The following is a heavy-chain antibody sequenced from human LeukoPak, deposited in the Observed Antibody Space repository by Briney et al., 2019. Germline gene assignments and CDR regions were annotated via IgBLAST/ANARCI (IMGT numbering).Heavy chain of an antibody. V-gene: IGHV1-69*13. CDR2: IIPIFGTA. D-gene: IGHD3-22*01. Sequence: ASVKVSCKASGGTFSSYAISWVRQAPGQGLEWMGGIIPIFGTANNTQKFQGRVTITADESTSTAYMELSSLRSEDTAVYYCARGNYYDSSGAIWGQGTMVTVSS. CDR1: GGTFSSYA. CDR3: ARGNYYDSSGAI. J-gene: IGHJ3*02.